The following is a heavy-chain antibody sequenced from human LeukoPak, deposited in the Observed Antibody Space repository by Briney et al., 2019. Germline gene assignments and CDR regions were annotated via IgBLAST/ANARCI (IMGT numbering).Heavy chain of an antibody. V-gene: IGHV3-30*18. Sequence: GGSLRLSCAASGFTFSSYGMHWVRQAPGKGLEWVAVISYDGSNKYYADSVKGRFTISRDNSKNTLYLQMNSLRAEDTALYYCAKDHLWFGELLWGGFDYWGQGTLVTVSS. D-gene: IGHD3-10*01. J-gene: IGHJ4*02. CDR2: ISYDGSNK. CDR1: GFTFSSYG. CDR3: AKDHLWFGELLWGGFDY.